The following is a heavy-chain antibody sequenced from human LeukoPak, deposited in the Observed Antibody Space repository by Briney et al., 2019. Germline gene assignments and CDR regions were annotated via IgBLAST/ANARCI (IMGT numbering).Heavy chain of an antibody. J-gene: IGHJ5*02. CDR2: ISFSSNYI. CDR1: GFTFTDHS. CDR3: ARDVAVELEVGWFDP. V-gene: IGHV3-21*01. Sequence: GGSLRLSCAASGFTFTDHSINWVRQAPGKGLEWVSYISFSSNYIYYGDSVKGRFTVSRDNAKNSVYLQMNRLTAEDTAVYYCARDVAVELEVGWFDPWGQGTLVTVSS. D-gene: IGHD1-1*01.